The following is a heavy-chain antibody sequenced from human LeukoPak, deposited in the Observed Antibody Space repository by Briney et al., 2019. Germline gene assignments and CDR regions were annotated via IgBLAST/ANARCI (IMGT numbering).Heavy chain of an antibody. J-gene: IGHJ4*02. Sequence: PGGSLRLSCAASGFTFDDYAMHWVRQAPGKGLEWVSLISGNGGSTYYADSVKGRFTISRDNSKNSLYMQMNSLRTEDTALYYCAKSNSHGSSWYYFDYWGQGSLVTVSS. CDR1: GFTFDDYA. V-gene: IGHV3-43*02. CDR2: ISGNGGST. D-gene: IGHD6-13*01. CDR3: AKSNSHGSSWYYFDY.